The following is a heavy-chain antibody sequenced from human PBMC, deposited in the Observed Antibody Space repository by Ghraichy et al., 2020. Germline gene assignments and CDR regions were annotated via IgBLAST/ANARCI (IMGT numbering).Heavy chain of an antibody. J-gene: IGHJ6*02. CDR3: VKANGYYGMDV. V-gene: IGHV3-43*02. CDR2: ISGDGDRT. Sequence: GGSLRLSCAASGFTFDDYAMHWVRQAPGKGLEWVSVISGDGDRTYYADSAKGRFTISRDNSKNSLYLQMNSLRTEDTALYYCVKANGYYGMDVWGQETTVTVSS. CDR1: GFTFDDYA.